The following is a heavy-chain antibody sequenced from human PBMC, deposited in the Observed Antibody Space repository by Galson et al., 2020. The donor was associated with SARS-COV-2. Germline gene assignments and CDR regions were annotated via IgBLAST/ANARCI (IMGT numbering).Heavy chain of an antibody. V-gene: IGHV1-18*04. CDR2: ISAYNGDT. Sequence: SVKVSCKTSGYSFTSYSISWVRQAPGQGLEWMGWISAYNGDTKYAEKVQDRVTMTTDTSTNTAYMELRSLRSDDTAVYYCAREFCSTSRCYNNWFDPWGQGSLVTGSS. J-gene: IGHJ5*02. CDR3: AREFCSTSRCYNNWFDP. CDR1: GYSFTSYS. D-gene: IGHD2-15*01.